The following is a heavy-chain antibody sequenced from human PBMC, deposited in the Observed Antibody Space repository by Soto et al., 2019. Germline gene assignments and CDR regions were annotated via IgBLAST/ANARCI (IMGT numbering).Heavy chain of an antibody. V-gene: IGHV1-3*01. CDR1: GYTFTSYA. J-gene: IGHJ6*02. Sequence: ASVKVSCKASGYTFTSYAMHWVRQAPGQRLDWMGWINAGNGNTKYSQKFQGRVTITRDTSASTAYMELSSLRSEDTAVYYCARDSVDTAMVHYYYYGMDVWGQGTTVTVSS. D-gene: IGHD5-18*01. CDR2: INAGNGNT. CDR3: ARDSVDTAMVHYYYYGMDV.